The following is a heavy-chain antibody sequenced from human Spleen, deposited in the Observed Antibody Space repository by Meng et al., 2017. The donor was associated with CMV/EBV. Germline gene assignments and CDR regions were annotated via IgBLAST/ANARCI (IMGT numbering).Heavy chain of an antibody. CDR2: IYINDNT. CDR1: GGYIKNWF. V-gene: IGHV4-4*07. J-gene: IGHJ4*02. D-gene: IGHD2-2*01. CDR3: AREEGVPAAPFDY. Sequence: QVQLHGAGHGLVEASQPLTLPGTLTGGYIKNWFWSWIRQPAGKKLEWIVRIYINDNTNYNPSFRSRVIMSVGTSKNQFSLKLSSVTAADTAVYYCAREEGVPAAPFDYWGQGTLVTVSS.